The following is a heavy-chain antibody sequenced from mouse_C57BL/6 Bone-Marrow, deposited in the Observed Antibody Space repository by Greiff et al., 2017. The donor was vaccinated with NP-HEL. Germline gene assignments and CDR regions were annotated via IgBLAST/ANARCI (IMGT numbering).Heavy chain of an antibody. D-gene: IGHD1-1*01. CDR1: GFNIKNTY. V-gene: IGHV14-3*01. J-gene: IGHJ3*01. CDR3: ARGYYGSSPWFAY. Sequence: VQLQQSVAELVRPGASVKLSCTASGFNIKNTYMHWVKQRPEQGLEWIGRIDPANGNTKYAPKFQGKATITADTSSNTAYLPLSSLTSEDTAIDYCARGYYGSSPWFAYWGQGTLVTVSA. CDR2: IDPANGNT.